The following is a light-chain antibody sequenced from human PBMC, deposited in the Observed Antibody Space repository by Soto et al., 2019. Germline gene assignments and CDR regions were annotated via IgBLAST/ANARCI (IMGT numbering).Light chain of an antibody. CDR3: GTWDINLDTVL. J-gene: IGLJ2*01. CDR1: SSNNGGNY. CDR2: DNH. V-gene: IGLV1-51*01. Sequence: QSVLTQPPSVSAAPGQRVTISCSGSSSNNGGNYVSWYQVVPRTAPKLLIYDNHKRHSGVPDRFSGSKSGTSATLGIADLHAGDEAHYYCGTWDINLDTVLFGGGTKLTVL.